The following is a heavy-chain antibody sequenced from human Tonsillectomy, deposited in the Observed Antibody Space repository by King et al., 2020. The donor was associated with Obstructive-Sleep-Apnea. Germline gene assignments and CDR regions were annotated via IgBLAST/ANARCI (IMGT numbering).Heavy chain of an antibody. CDR1: IFTFGDYA. D-gene: IGHD3-10*01. V-gene: IGHV3-49*03. J-gene: IGHJ4*02. CDR3: TRVGXITMVRGLIIPYYFDY. CDR2: IRSKAYGGTT. Sequence: QLVQSGGGLVQPGRSLRLSCTASIFTFGDYAMSWFRQAPGKGLEWVGFIRSKAYGGTTEYAASVKGRFTISRDDSKSIAYLQMNSLKTEDTAVYYCTRVGXITMVRGLIIPYYFDYWGQGTLVTVSS.